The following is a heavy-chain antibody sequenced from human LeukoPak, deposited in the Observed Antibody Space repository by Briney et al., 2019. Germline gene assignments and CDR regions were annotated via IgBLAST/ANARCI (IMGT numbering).Heavy chain of an antibody. CDR2: IYYSGST. V-gene: IGHV4-59*08. CDR1: GGSISSYY. J-gene: IGHJ5*02. D-gene: IGHD3-10*01. CDR3: ARVLMVRGAGDNWFDP. Sequence: SETLSLTCTVSGGSISSYYWSWIRQPPGKGLEWIGYIYYSGSTNYNPSLKSRVTISVDTSKNQFSLKLSSVTAADTAVYYCARVLMVRGAGDNWFDPWGQGTLVTVSS.